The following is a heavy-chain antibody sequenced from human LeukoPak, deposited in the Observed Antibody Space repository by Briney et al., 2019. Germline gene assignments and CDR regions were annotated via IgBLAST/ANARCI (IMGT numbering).Heavy chain of an antibody. CDR2: ISYDGTIK. CDR3: ARKDPGRYIRPFDY. J-gene: IGHJ4*02. V-gene: IGHV3-30*04. Sequence: QSGGSLRLSCAASGFTFSSYAMHWVRQAPGKGLEWVAVISYDGTIKYYADSVKGRFTISRDNSKNTLCLQMNSLRAEDTAVYYCARKDPGRYIRPFDYWGQGTLVTVSS. CDR1: GFTFSSYA. D-gene: IGHD3-10*01.